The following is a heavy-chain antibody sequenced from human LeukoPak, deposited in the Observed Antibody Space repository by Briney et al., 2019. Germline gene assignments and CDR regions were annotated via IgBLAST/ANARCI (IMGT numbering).Heavy chain of an antibody. V-gene: IGHV4-39*01. Sequence: PSETLSLTCTVSGDSIGSGSYYWGWIRSPPGKVPEWIGSIYYSGTPYYSPSLRSRVTISVDTSKNQFSLRLTSVTAADSAVYYCARHWPCGRDCYQFDYWGQGTLVTVSS. J-gene: IGHJ4*02. D-gene: IGHD2-21*02. CDR3: ARHWPCGRDCYQFDY. CDR2: IYYSGTP. CDR1: GDSIGSGSYY.